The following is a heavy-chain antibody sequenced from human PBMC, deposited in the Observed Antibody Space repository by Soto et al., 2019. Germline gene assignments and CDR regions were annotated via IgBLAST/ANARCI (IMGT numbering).Heavy chain of an antibody. CDR2: IWYDGSNK. J-gene: IGHJ6*03. V-gene: IGHV3-33*01. D-gene: IGHD2-2*01. Sequence: GGSLRLSCAASGFTFSSYGMHWVRQAPGKGLEWVAVIWYDGSNKYYADSVKGRFTISRDNSKNTLYLQMNSLRAEDTAVYYCARVVPAAMRDGYYYYYMDVWGKGTTVTVSS. CDR3: ARVVPAAMRDGYYYYYMDV. CDR1: GFTFSSYG.